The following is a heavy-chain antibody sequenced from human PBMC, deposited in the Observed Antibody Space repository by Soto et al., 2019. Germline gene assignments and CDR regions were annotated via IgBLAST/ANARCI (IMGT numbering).Heavy chain of an antibody. V-gene: IGHV3-30-3*02. CDR3: AEVFSMVVVAPGY. D-gene: IGHD2-15*01. Sequence: GGSLRLSCVASGFTFTSYAMHWVRQAPGKGLEWVAVISYDGNNKYYADSVKGRFTISRDNSKDTVYLQMNSLRAEDTGVYFCAEVFSMVVVAPGYWGQGTLVPVSS. J-gene: IGHJ4*02. CDR2: ISYDGNNK. CDR1: GFTFTSYA.